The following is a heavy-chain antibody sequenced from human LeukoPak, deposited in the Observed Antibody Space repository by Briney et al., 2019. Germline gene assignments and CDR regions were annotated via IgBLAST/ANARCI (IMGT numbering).Heavy chain of an antibody. CDR2: IYSHGGT. D-gene: IGHD3-3*01. Sequence: PGGSLRLSCAASGFTVSNNYMSWVRQAPGKGLEWVSLIYSHGGTNYADSVKGRFTISRDNAKNSLYLQMNSLRAEDTAVYYCASELPYYYLWAFDIWGQGTMVTVSS. V-gene: IGHV3-66*01. J-gene: IGHJ3*02. CDR1: GFTVSNNY. CDR3: ASELPYYYLWAFDI.